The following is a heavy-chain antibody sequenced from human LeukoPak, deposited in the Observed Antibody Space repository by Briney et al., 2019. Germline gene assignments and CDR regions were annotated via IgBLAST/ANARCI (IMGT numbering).Heavy chain of an antibody. CDR1: GYTFTGYY. D-gene: IGHD5-18*01. CDR3: AVTVDTAMVLYYFDY. Sequence: GASVKVSCKASGYTFTGYYMHWVRQAPGQGLEWMGWINPNSGGTNYAQKFQGRVTMTRDTSISTAYMELSRLRSDDTAVYYCAVTVDTAMVLYYFDYWGQGTLVTVSS. CDR2: INPNSGGT. V-gene: IGHV1-2*02. J-gene: IGHJ4*02.